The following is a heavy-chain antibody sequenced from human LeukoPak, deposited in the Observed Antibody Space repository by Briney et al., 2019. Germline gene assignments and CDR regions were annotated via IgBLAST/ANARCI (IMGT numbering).Heavy chain of an antibody. Sequence: ASVKVSCEASGYTFTDYYMHWVRQAPGQGLEWMGWINPDSGATKYAQKFQGRVTMTTDTTISTAYMELNRLRSDDTAVYYCASALNTPRSSWGQGTLVTVSS. CDR3: ASALNTPRSS. D-gene: IGHD6-13*01. CDR2: INPDSGAT. V-gene: IGHV1-2*02. CDR1: GYTFTDYY. J-gene: IGHJ4*02.